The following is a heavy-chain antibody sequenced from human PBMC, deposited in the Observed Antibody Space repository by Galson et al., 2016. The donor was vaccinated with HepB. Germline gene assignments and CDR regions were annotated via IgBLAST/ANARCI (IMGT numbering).Heavy chain of an antibody. CDR3: AGQGLGRAGERDIH. V-gene: IGHV4-4*07. CDR1: GVSMNNYY. D-gene: IGHD4-17*01. Sequence: SETLSLTCSVPGVSMNNYYWSWIRQAAGGGLEWIGRIYASGSTNCNPSLKSRVTISVDTSKNQFSLSLSSMAAADTAVYYCAGQGLGRAGERDIHWGQGTLVTVSS. CDR2: IYASGST. J-gene: IGHJ4*02.